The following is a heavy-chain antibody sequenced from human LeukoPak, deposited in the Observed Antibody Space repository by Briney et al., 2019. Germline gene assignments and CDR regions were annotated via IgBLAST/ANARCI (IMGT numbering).Heavy chain of an antibody. D-gene: IGHD6-13*01. CDR3: ARHEYSSSWSPPEYLDL. Sequence: PSETLSLTCTVSGYSISSGYYWGWIRQPPGKGLEWIGSINHSGSTFYNPSLKSRVTISVDTSKNQFSLKLTSVTAADTAVFYCARHEYSSSWSPPEYLDLWGRGTLVTVSS. J-gene: IGHJ2*01. CDR2: INHSGST. CDR1: GYSISSGYY. V-gene: IGHV4-38-2*02.